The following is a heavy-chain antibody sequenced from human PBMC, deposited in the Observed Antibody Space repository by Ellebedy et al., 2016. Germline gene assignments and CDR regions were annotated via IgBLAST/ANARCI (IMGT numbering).Heavy chain of an antibody. J-gene: IGHJ4*02. V-gene: IGHV3-43*01. Sequence: GGSLRLSCAASGFTFDDYTMHWVRQAPGKGLEWVSLISWDGGSTYYADSVKGRFTISRDNSKNSLYLQMNSLRTEDTALYYCAKDMSGNWNYLGYWGQGTLVTVSS. CDR3: AKDMSGNWNYLGY. CDR2: ISWDGGST. D-gene: IGHD1-1*01. CDR1: GFTFDDYT.